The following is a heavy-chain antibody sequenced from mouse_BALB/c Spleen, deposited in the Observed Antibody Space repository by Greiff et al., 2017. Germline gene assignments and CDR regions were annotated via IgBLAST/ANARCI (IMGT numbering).Heavy chain of an antibody. V-gene: IGHV5-4*02. D-gene: IGHD1-1*01. CDR1: GFTFSDYY. CDR2: ISDGGSYT. J-gene: IGHJ3*01. CDR3: ARDKDYGSSSWFAY. Sequence: EVKLMESGGGLVKPGGSLKLSCAASGFTFSDYYMYWVRQTPEKRLEWVATISDGGSYTYYPDSVKGRFTISSDNAKNNLYLQMSSLKSEDTAMYYCARDKDYGSSSWFAYWGQGTLVTVSA.